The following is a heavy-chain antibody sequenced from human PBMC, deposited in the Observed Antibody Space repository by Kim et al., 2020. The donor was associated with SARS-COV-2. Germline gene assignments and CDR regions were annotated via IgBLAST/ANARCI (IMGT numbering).Heavy chain of an antibody. J-gene: IGHJ3*02. CDR3: ARPYRGGSFDI. CDR2: IKQDASVI. V-gene: IGHV3-7*01. D-gene: IGHD3-16*01. Sequence: GGSLRLSCAASGFTFSSYWMSWVRQAPGKGLERVASIKQDASVISHVDSERGRFTISRDNAKNSLSLQMDSLRAEDTALYFCARPYRGGSFDIWGQGTMVAVSS. CDR1: GFTFSSYW.